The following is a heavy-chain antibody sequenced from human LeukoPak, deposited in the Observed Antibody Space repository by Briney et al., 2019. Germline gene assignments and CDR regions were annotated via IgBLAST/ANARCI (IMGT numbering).Heavy chain of an antibody. CDR2: SGST. J-gene: IGHJ4*02. CDR1: GGCFSGYY. V-gene: IGHV4-34*01. Sequence: SETLSLTCAVCGGCFSGYYWSWIRQPPGKGLEWIGSSGSTYYNPSLKSRVTIFVDTSKNQFSLKLSSVTAADTAVYYCARGWNWNGPDYRGQGTLVTVSS. CDR3: ARGWNWNGPDY. D-gene: IGHD1-1*01.